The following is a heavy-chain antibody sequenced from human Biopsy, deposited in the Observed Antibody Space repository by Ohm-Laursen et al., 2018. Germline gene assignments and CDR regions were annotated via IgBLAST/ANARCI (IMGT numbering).Heavy chain of an antibody. CDR3: ARETNSTGWTYYYFYGMDV. J-gene: IGHJ6*02. Sequence: SDTLSLTCTVSGYSISTAYYWAWIRQPPGKGLEWIASIYHIGSTNYTPSLKSRVTISVDTSKNQLPLRLNSVTAADTAVYYCARETNSTGWTYYYFYGMDVWGQGTTVTVSS. V-gene: IGHV4-38-2*02. CDR2: IYHIGST. D-gene: IGHD2/OR15-2a*01. CDR1: GYSISTAYY.